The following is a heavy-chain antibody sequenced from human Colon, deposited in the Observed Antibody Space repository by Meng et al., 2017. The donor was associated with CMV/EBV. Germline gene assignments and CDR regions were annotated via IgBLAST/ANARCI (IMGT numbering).Heavy chain of an antibody. D-gene: IGHD6-6*01. V-gene: IGHV1-2*02. Sequence: GESLKISCAASGFTFTTFWMTWVRQAPGQGLEWMGWINPNSGGTNYAQKFQGRVTMTRDTSISTAYMELSSLRSDDTAVYYCARDLIWLIAARPDYYGMDVWGQGTTVTVSS. CDR3: ARDLIWLIAARPDYYGMDV. CDR2: INPNSGGT. CDR1: GFTFTTFW. J-gene: IGHJ6*02.